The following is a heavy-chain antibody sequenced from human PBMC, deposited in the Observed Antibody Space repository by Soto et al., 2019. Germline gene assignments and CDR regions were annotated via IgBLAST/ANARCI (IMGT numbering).Heavy chain of an antibody. CDR3: ARGTSTRNVVVPAAFDY. V-gene: IGHV1-18*01. CDR2: ISAYNGNT. CDR1: GYTFTSYG. D-gene: IGHD2-2*01. J-gene: IGHJ4*02. Sequence: ASVKVSCKASGYTFTSYGISWVRQAPGQGLEWMGWISAYNGNTNYAQKLQGRVTMTTDTSTSTAYMELRSLRSDDTAVYYCARGTSTRNVVVPAAFDYWGQETLVTVSS.